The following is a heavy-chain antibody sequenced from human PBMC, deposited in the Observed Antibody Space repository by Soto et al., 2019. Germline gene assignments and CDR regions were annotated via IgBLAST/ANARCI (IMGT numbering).Heavy chain of an antibody. V-gene: IGHV4-39*01. CDR3: TRHHPHHYDSSGYFDY. Sequence: TSETLSLTCTVSGGSISTSSYYWGWIRQSPGKGLEWIGTIFYTGRTYYNPSLESRVTLSVDTSKNQFSLHLTSVTAADTAVYYCTRHHPHHYDSSGYFDYWGQGTLVTVSS. D-gene: IGHD3-22*01. CDR2: IFYTGRT. CDR1: GGSISTSSYY. J-gene: IGHJ4*02.